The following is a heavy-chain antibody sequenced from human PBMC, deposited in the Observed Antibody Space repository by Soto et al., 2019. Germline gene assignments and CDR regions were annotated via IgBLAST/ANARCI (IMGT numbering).Heavy chain of an antibody. CDR1: GFTFSSYS. Sequence: QTGGSLRLSCAASGFTFSSYSMHWVRQAPGKGLDWVAVISYDGSNKYYADSVKGRFTISRDNSQNTLYLHASSLRPDDTAVYYCARVYSSLDYGIDYWGQGTLVTVSS. J-gene: IGHJ4*02. CDR2: ISYDGSNK. V-gene: IGHV3-30-3*01. D-gene: IGHD6-19*01. CDR3: ARVYSSLDYGIDY.